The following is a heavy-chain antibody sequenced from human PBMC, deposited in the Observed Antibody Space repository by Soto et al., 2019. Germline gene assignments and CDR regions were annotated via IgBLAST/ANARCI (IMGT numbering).Heavy chain of an antibody. V-gene: IGHV3-30*18. CDR1: GFTFSSYG. CDR2: ISYDGSNK. CDR3: AKAPYSYGSGRYYYYGMDV. Sequence: QVQLVESGGGVVQPGRSLRLSCAASGFTFSSYGMHWVRQAPGKGLEWVAVISYDGSNKYYADSVKGRFTISRDNSKNTLYLQMNSLRAEDTAVYYCAKAPYSYGSGRYYYYGMDVWGQGTTVTVSS. D-gene: IGHD3-10*01. J-gene: IGHJ6*02.